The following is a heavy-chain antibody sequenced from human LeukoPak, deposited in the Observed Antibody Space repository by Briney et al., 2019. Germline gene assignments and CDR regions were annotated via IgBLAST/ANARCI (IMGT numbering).Heavy chain of an antibody. J-gene: IGHJ4*02. CDR3: AKSGVDCSGGSCYSFFNY. D-gene: IGHD2-15*01. CDR2: ISGSGGST. Sequence: GGSLRLSCAASGFTFSSYAMSWVRQAPGKELEWVSAISGSGGSTYYADSVKGRFTISRDNSKNTLYLQMNSLRAEDTAVYYRAKSGVDCSGGSCYSFFNYWGQGTLVTVSS. CDR1: GFTFSSYA. V-gene: IGHV3-23*01.